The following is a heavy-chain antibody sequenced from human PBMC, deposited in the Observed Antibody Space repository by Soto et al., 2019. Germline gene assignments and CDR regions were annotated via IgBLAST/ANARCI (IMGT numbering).Heavy chain of an antibody. CDR1: GYSFTGYY. CDR3: ARAVAVAADFDY. Sequence: GASVKVSCKASGYSFTGYYMHCVRQAPGQGLEWMGWINPNSGGTNYAQKFQGWVTMTRDTSASTAYMELSSLRSEDTAVYYCARAVAVAADFDYWGQGTLVTVSS. V-gene: IGHV1-2*04. D-gene: IGHD6-19*01. CDR2: INPNSGGT. J-gene: IGHJ4*02.